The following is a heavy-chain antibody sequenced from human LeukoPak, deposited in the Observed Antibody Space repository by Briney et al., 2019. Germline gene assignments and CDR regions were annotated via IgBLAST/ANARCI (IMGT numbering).Heavy chain of an antibody. D-gene: IGHD2-2*02. CDR1: GFTFSNYA. CDR3: ARGSSSRHCSGTSCYIDP. Sequence: GGSLRLSCAASGFTFSNYAMQWVRQAPGKGLEWVSGISASGGSTFYAESVKGRFTISRDNSKNTLFLQMNTLGAEETADYYCARGSSSRHCSGTSCYIDPWGQGTVVTVS. J-gene: IGHJ5*02. V-gene: IGHV3-23*01. CDR2: ISASGGST.